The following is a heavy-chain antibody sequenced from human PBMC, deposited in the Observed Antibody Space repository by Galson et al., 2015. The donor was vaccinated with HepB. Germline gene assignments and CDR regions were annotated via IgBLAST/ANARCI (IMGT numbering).Heavy chain of an antibody. CDR1: GYIFTRHG. Sequence: SVKVSCKASGYIFTRHGLNWVRQAPGQGLEWMGWINTRTGNPTYAQDFTGRLVFSLDTSVRTAYLQISSLEAEDTAVYYCAREGGPYYDLWSGYYYAMDVWGQGTTVTVSS. CDR3: AREGGPYYDLWSGYYYAMDV. J-gene: IGHJ6*02. D-gene: IGHD3-3*01. V-gene: IGHV7-4-1*02. CDR2: INTRTGNP.